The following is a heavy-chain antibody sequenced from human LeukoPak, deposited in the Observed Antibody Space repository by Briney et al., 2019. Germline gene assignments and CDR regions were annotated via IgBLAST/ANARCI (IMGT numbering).Heavy chain of an antibody. CDR2: IHYSGKV. CDR1: GGSLRSSGHW. D-gene: IGHD6-19*01. J-gene: IGHJ4*02. CDR3: ARQSGDQSSAWYFDA. Sequence: SEALSLTCTVSGGSLRSSGHWWVWIRQPPGKGLEWIGSIHYSGKVYYNPSLKSRVTTSVDTSTDQFSLRLSSATAADTAIYYCARQSGDQSSAWYFDAWGQGTLVTVSS. V-gene: IGHV4-39*01.